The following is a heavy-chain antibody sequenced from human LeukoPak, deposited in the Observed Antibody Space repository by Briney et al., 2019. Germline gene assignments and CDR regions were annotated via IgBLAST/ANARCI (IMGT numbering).Heavy chain of an antibody. Sequence: GGSLRLSCAASGFTFDDYAIHWVRQAPGKGLEWVSGISWNGGNIDYADSVKGRFTISRDNSKNTLYLQMNSLRAEDTAVYYCAREIKWELLVGAFDIWGQGTMVTVSS. V-gene: IGHV3-9*01. D-gene: IGHD1-26*01. CDR1: GFTFDDYA. CDR2: ISWNGGNI. CDR3: AREIKWELLVGAFDI. J-gene: IGHJ3*02.